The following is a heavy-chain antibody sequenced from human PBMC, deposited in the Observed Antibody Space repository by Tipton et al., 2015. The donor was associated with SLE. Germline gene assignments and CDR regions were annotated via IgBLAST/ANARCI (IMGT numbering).Heavy chain of an antibody. D-gene: IGHD2-2*03. V-gene: IGHV3-23*01. Sequence: SLRLSCAASGFTVSSNYMSWVRQAPGKGLEWVSAISGSGGSTYYADSVKGRFTISRDNSKNTLYLQMNSLRAEDTAVYYCAKDGSYGMDVWGQGTTVTVSS. CDR3: AKDGSYGMDV. CDR2: ISGSGGST. J-gene: IGHJ6*02. CDR1: GFTVSSNY.